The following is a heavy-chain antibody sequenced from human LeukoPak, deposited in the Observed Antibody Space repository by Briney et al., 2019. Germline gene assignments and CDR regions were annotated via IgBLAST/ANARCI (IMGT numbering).Heavy chain of an antibody. J-gene: IGHJ4*02. CDR3: ARSQYSYDFWSGYLYYFDY. D-gene: IGHD3-3*01. CDR2: INPNSGGT. Sequence: GASVKVSCKASGYTFTGYYMHWVRQAPGQGLEWMGWINPNSGGTNYAQKFQGRVTVTRDTSISTAYMELSRLRSDDTAVYYCARSQYSYDFWSGYLYYFDYWGQGTLVTVSS. V-gene: IGHV1-2*02. CDR1: GYTFTGYY.